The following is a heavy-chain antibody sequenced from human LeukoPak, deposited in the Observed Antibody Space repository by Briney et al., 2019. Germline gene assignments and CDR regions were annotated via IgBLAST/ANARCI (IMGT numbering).Heavy chain of an antibody. V-gene: IGHV3-30-3*01. CDR1: GFTFSSYA. CDR3: ARSLGAISEYFQH. J-gene: IGHJ1*01. D-gene: IGHD1-26*01. Sequence: GGSLRLSCAASGFTFSSYAMHWVRQAPGKGLEWVAVISYDGSNKYYADSVKGRFTISRDNSKNTLYLQMNSLRSDDTAVYYCARSLGAISEYFQHWGQGTLVTVSS. CDR2: ISYDGSNK.